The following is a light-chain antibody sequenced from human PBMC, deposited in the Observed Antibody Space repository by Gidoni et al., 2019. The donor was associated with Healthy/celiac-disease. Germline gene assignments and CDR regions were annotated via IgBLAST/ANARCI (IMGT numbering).Light chain of an antibody. J-gene: IGKJ1*01. CDR2: GAS. CDR1: QSVSSSY. CDR3: QKDGSSRT. Sequence: ELVLPPSPGTLSLSPGERATLSCRASQSVSSSYLAWYQQKPGQAPRLLIYGASSRATGIPDRFSGSGSGTDFTLTISRLEPEDFAVYYCQKDGSSRTFXXXTKVEIK. V-gene: IGKV3-20*01.